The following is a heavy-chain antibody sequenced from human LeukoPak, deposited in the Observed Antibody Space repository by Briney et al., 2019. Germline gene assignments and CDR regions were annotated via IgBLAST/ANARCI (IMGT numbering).Heavy chain of an antibody. V-gene: IGHV3-48*04. CDR3: AGDCGGDCGDDY. CDR2: ISSSGSTI. Sequence: GGSLRLSCAASGFTFSSYSMNWVRQAPGKGLEWVSYISSSGSTIYYADSVKGRFTISRDNAKNSLYLQMNSLRAEDTAVYYCAGDCGGDCGDDYWGQGTLVTVSS. CDR1: GFTFSSYS. D-gene: IGHD2-21*02. J-gene: IGHJ4*02.